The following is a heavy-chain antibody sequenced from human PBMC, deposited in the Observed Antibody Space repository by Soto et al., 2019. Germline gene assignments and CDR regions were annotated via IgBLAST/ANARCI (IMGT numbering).Heavy chain of an antibody. Sequence: GGSLRLSCAASGFSFSIYGMHWVRQAPGKGLEWVALISHDSSIKYYGESVKGRFTISRDNSKNTLSLQMNSLRVEDTAVYYCAKSRIVATINFVYYGMDVWGQGTTVTVSS. CDR3: AKSRIVATINFVYYGMDV. V-gene: IGHV3-30*18. CDR2: ISHDSSIK. J-gene: IGHJ6*02. D-gene: IGHD5-12*01. CDR1: GFSFSIYG.